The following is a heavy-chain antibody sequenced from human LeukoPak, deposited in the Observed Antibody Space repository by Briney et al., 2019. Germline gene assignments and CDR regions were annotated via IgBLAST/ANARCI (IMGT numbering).Heavy chain of an antibody. CDR3: ARGSTRYYFDC. J-gene: IGHJ4*02. CDR1: SGSISSYY. Sequence: PSETLSLTCTVSSGSISSYYWSWIRQPPGKGLEWIGYIFYSGSTNYNPPLKSRVTISVDTSKNQFSLGLSSVTAADTAVYYCARGSTRYYFDCWGQGTLVTVSS. D-gene: IGHD5/OR15-5a*01. V-gene: IGHV4-59*01. CDR2: IFYSGST.